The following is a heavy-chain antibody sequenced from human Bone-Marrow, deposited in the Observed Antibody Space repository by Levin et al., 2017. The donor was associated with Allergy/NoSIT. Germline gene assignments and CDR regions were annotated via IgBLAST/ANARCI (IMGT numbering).Heavy chain of an antibody. D-gene: IGHD2-15*01. CDR2: IYSAGST. CDR1: GFTVSSHY. V-gene: IGHV3-66*01. J-gene: IGHJ4*02. Sequence: GGSLRLSCAASGFTVSSHYMSWVRQAPGKGLEWVSIIYSAGSTYYADSVKHRVTISRDDSKNTLFLQMDSLRAEDTAVYFCAASTALLIFDYWGPGALVTVSS. CDR3: AASTALLIFDY.